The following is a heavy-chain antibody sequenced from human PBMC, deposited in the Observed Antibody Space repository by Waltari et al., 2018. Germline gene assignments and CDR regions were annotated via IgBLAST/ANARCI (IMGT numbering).Heavy chain of an antibody. J-gene: IGHJ3*02. CDR3: ARGGLAAAGPGGRPAGYDAFDI. D-gene: IGHD6-13*01. CDR2: INPNSGGT. V-gene: IGHV1-2*04. CDR1: AYTFTGSY. Sequence: QVQLVQSGAEVKKPGASVKVSCKASAYTFTGSYIHWVRQAPGQGLEWMGWINPNSGGTNYAQKFQGWVTMTRETSISTADMELSRLRSDDTAVYYCARGGLAAAGPGGRPAGYDAFDIWGQGTMVTVSS.